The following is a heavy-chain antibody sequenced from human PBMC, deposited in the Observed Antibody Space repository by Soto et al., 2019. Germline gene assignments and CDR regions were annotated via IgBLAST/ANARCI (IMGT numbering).Heavy chain of an antibody. J-gene: IGHJ5*02. CDR1: GGSFSGHY. CDR3: ARAWLLVFGEFLGWFDX. D-gene: IGHD3-10*02. Sequence: SETLSLTCAVYGGSFSGHYWSWIRQPPGKGLEWIGEINDSGSTNYNPSLKSRVTISVDTSKNEFSLKLSSVTAADTAVYYCARAWLLVFGEFLGWFDXWGQGTPVTASX. CDR2: INDSGST. V-gene: IGHV4-34*01.